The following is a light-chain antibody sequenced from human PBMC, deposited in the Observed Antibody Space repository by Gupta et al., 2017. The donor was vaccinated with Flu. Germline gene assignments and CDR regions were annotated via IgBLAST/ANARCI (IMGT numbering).Light chain of an antibody. CDR2: QDT. CDR1: NLEDKY. J-gene: IGLJ1*01. Sequence: SYELTQPPSVSVSPGQTATITCSGGNLEDKYVYWYQQKPGQSPVLIIYQDTKRPAGLPGRSSGTNAGNTGTLTSSGNQPMEAADYYCQSWDNSALFVFGAGTKVTVL. CDR3: QSWDNSALFV. V-gene: IGLV3-1*01.